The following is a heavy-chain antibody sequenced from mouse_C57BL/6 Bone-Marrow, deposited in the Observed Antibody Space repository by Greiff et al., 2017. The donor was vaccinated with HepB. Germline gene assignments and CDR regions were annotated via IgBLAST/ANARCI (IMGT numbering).Heavy chain of an antibody. CDR3: ARGDSNPYYAMDY. CDR2: IWSGGST. D-gene: IGHD2-5*01. Sequence: QVQLQQSGPGLVQPSQSLSITCTVSGFSLTSYGVHWVRQSPGKGLEWLGVIWSGGSTDYNAAFISRLSISKDNSKSQVFFKMNSLQADDTAIDYCARGDSNPYYAMDYGGQGTSVTVSS. J-gene: IGHJ4*01. V-gene: IGHV2-2*01. CDR1: GFSLTSYG.